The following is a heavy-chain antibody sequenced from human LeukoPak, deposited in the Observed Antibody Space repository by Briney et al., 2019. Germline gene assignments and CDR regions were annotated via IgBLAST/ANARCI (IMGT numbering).Heavy chain of an antibody. D-gene: IGHD3-3*01. CDR1: GYTFTGYY. Sequence: ASVKVSCKASGYTFTGYYMHCVRQAPGQGLEWMGWINPNSGGTSYAQKFQGRVTMTRDTSISTAYMELSRLRSDDTAVYYCARDASRYYDFWSGYSGYYYMDVWGKGTTVTVSS. J-gene: IGHJ6*03. CDR3: ARDASRYYDFWSGYSGYYYMDV. CDR2: INPNSGGT. V-gene: IGHV1-2*02.